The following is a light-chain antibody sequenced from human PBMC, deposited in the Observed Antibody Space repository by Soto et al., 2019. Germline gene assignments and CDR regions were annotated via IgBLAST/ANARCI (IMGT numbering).Light chain of an antibody. CDR3: QFGTLVWT. CDR2: GAS. V-gene: IGKV3-20*01. Sequence: EIVLTQSPGTMSLSPGERATLSCRASQSVSDTYLAWYQQKPGQPPRLLIYGASNRATGIPDRFSGSGSGTEFTLTVSRLEPEDFPVYYCQFGTLVWTFGQGTKVEIK. CDR1: QSVSDTY. J-gene: IGKJ1*01.